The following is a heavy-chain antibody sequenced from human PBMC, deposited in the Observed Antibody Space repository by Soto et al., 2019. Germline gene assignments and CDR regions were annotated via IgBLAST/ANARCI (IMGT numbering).Heavy chain of an antibody. CDR2: ITGSGGDA. J-gene: IGHJ4*02. CDR1: GITFGSRT. V-gene: IGHV3-23*01. Sequence: GGSLRLSCVASGITFGSRTMSLVRQAPGEGLECVSTITGSGGDAKYADSVRGRFTIPRDSSKNTLYLKMNSLRAEDTAIYYCAKEGHSSSHSSGRYEVWGQGTLVTVSS. CDR3: AKEGHSSSHSSGRYEV. D-gene: IGHD6-19*01.